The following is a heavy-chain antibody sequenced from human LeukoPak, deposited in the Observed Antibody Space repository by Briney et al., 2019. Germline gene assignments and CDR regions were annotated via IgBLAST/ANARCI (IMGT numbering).Heavy chain of an antibody. CDR3: ARDFTGLLDY. CDR2: IKQDGSEK. CDR1: GFTFSSYW. D-gene: IGHD3-22*01. Sequence: GGSLRLSCAASGFTFSSYWMSWVRQAPGKGLEEVANIKQDGSEKYYVDSVKGRFTISRDKAKNSLYLQMNSLRAEDTAVYFCARDFTGLLDYWGQGTLVTVSS. J-gene: IGHJ4*02. V-gene: IGHV3-7*01.